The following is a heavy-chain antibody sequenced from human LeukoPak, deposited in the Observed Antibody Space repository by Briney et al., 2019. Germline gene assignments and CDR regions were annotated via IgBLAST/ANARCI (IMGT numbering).Heavy chain of an antibody. J-gene: IGHJ4*02. CDR2: ILHSGST. CDR3: ARARYSGYDNFDY. D-gene: IGHD5-12*01. CDR1: GASIRSSTNW. V-gene: IGHV4-4*02. Sequence: PSGTLSLTCAVSGASIRSSTNWWSWVRQPPGKGLEWIGEILHSGSTNYNPSLKSRVTMSADKSKNQFSLNLSSVTAADTAVYYCARARYSGYDNFDYWGQGTLVTVSS.